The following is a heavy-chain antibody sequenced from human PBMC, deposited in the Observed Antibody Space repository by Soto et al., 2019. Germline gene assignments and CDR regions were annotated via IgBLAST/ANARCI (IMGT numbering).Heavy chain of an antibody. D-gene: IGHD6-19*01. J-gene: IGHJ4*02. CDR3: ARGYTGGWSRGGYFDY. Sequence: PWGSLRLSCVASGFTFSSYDMNWVRQAPGKGPEWVSHISGSGTTIYYADSVRGRFTIPRDNAKNSLYLQMNSLRAEDRAIYYCARGYTGGWSRGGYFDYWGQGTLVTVSS. V-gene: IGHV3-48*03. CDR1: GFTFSSYD. CDR2: ISGSGTTI.